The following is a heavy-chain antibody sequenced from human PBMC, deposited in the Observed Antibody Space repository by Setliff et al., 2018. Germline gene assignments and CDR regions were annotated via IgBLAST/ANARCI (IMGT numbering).Heavy chain of an antibody. CDR3: TVYNTGSSKDHY. CDR1: GGSFITYY. V-gene: IGHV4-34*01. Sequence: PSETLSLTCAVYGGSFITYYWIWIRQPPGKGLEWIGEINHSGSTNYNPSLKSRVTISVDTSKNQFSLKLSSVTAADTALYYCTVYNTGSSKDHYWGQGTPVTVSS. D-gene: IGHD2-8*02. CDR2: INHSGST. J-gene: IGHJ4*02.